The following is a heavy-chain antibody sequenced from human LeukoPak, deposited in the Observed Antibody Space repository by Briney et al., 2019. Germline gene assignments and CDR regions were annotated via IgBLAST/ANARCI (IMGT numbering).Heavy chain of an antibody. Sequence: HSGGSLRLSCAASGFTFSSYAMSWVRQAPGKGLEWVSAISGSGGSTCYADSVKGRFTISRDNSKNTLYLQMNSLRAEDTAVCYCVKLWYYDSSPWFSHWGQGTLVTVSS. CDR3: VKLWYYDSSPWFSH. J-gene: IGHJ4*02. V-gene: IGHV3-23*01. CDR1: GFTFSSYA. D-gene: IGHD3-22*01. CDR2: ISGSGGST.